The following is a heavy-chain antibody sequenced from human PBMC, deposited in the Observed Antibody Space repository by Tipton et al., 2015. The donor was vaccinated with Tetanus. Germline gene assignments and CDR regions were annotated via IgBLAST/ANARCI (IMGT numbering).Heavy chain of an antibody. CDR3: AREADCSGGSCFSGDFDN. J-gene: IGHJ4*02. V-gene: IGHV3-33*01. CDR1: GFIFSSYG. D-gene: IGHD2-15*01. CDR2: SWYDGTDQ. Sequence: SLRLSCAASGFIFSSYGIHWVRQAPGKGLEWVAVSWYDGTDQYYADSVKGGFTLPRDNSKNTLYREMNSLRAGDTALCYCAREADCSGGSCFSGDFDNWGQGTQVTVSS.